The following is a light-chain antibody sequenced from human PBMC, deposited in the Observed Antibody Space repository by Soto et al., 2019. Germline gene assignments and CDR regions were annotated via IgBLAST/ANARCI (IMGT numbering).Light chain of an antibody. V-gene: IGKV3-20*01. Sequence: EIVLTQSPGTLSLSPGERATLSCRASQSVSSNYLAWYQQKPGQAPRLLIYGASSRATGIPDRFSGSGSGTDFTLTIRRLEPEDFAVYYCHHYETFGQGTKVDIK. CDR2: GAS. CDR3: HHYET. J-gene: IGKJ1*01. CDR1: QSVSSNY.